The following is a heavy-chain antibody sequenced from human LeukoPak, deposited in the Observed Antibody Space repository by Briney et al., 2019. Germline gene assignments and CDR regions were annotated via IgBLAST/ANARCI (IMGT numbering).Heavy chain of an antibody. J-gene: IGHJ4*02. CDR1: GFTVSSNY. Sequence: PGGSLRLSCAASGFTVSSNYMSWVRQAPGKGLEWVSSVNFRGTISYYADSVKGWFTISRDNSKNTLFLQMGSLRAEDAAIYYCAKGERGIDYWGQGTLVTVSS. CDR2: NFRGTIS. D-gene: IGHD7-27*01. CDR3: AKGERGIDY. V-gene: IGHV3-53*01.